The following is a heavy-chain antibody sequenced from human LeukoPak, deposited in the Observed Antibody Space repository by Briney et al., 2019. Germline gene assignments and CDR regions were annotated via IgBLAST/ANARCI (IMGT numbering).Heavy chain of an antibody. J-gene: IGHJ4*02. D-gene: IGHD1-26*01. Sequence: SETLSLTCIVSGGSISSTSYYWGWIRQPPGKGLEWIASIYYSGSTYYNPSLKSRVTISIDTSKNQFSLKLSSVTAADTAVYYCASGATTLDYWGQGTLVTVSS. CDR1: GGSISSTSYY. CDR3: ASGATTLDY. V-gene: IGHV4-39*01. CDR2: IYYSGST.